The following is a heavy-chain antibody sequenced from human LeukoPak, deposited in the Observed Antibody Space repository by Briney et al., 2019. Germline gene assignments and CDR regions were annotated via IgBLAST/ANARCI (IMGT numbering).Heavy chain of an antibody. Sequence: VASVKVSCKASGYTFTNYGLSWVRQAPGQGLEWMGWISGYNGHTNYVQKLQGRVTMTTDTSTSTAYMELRSLRSDDTAVYYCARENSGSYYQFDCWGQGTLVTVSS. V-gene: IGHV1-18*01. CDR2: ISGYNGHT. CDR3: ARENSGSYYQFDC. CDR1: GYTFTNYG. J-gene: IGHJ4*02. D-gene: IGHD1-26*01.